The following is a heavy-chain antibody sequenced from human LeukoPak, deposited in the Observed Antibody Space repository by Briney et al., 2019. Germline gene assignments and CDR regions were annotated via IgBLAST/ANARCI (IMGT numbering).Heavy chain of an antibody. Sequence: PGGSLRLSCAASGFTVSSNYMSWVRQAPGKGLEWVSYISSSGGTIYYTDSVEGRFTISRDNARNSLDLQMNSLRDEDTAVYYCARESGGRYSFGPWFFDLWGQGTLVTVSS. CDR2: ISSSGGTI. J-gene: IGHJ4*02. V-gene: IGHV3-11*04. D-gene: IGHD5-18*01. CDR1: GFTVSSNY. CDR3: ARESGGRYSFGPWFFDL.